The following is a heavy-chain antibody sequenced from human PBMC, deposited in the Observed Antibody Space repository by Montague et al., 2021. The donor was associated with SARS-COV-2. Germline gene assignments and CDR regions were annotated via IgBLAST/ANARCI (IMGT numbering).Heavy chain of an antibody. J-gene: IGHJ6*02. CDR3: ARQPTRGITIFGVVTDYGMDV. Sequence: SETLSLTCTVSGDSISSSSYYWGWIRQPPGKGLEWIGYIDYSGSTYYNSSLESRVTIFVETSKNQFSLKLSSVTAADTAVYYCARQPTRGITIFGVVTDYGMDVRGQGTTVTVSS. D-gene: IGHD3-3*01. V-gene: IGHV4-39*01. CDR1: GDSISSSSYY. CDR2: IDYSGST.